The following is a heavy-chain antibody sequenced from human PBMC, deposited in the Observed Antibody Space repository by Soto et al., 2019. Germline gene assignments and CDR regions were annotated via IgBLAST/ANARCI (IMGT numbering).Heavy chain of an antibody. CDR3: ARDGRGVRGVIDYGMDV. CDR2: FDPEDGET. J-gene: IGHJ6*02. V-gene: IGHV1-24*01. CDR1: GYTLTELS. Sequence: ASVKVSCKVSGYTLTELSIHWVRQAPGKGLEWTGGFDPEDGETIYAQKFQGRVTMTEDTSTDTAYMELSSLRSEDTAVYYCARDGRGVRGVIDYGMDVWGQGTTVTVSS. D-gene: IGHD3-10*01.